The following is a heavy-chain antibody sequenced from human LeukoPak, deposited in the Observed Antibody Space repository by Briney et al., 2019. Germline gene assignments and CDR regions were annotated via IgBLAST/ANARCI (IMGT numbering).Heavy chain of an antibody. CDR2: INPNSGGT. CDR3: ARDNPRLDALDI. CDR1: GYTFTGYY. J-gene: IGHJ3*02. D-gene: IGHD6-19*01. V-gene: IGHV1-2*02. Sequence: ASVKVSCKASGYTFTGYYMHWVRQAPGQGLEWMGWINPNSGGTNYAQKFQGRVTMTRDTSISTAYMELSRLRSDDTAVYYCARDNPRLDALDIWGQGTMVTVSS.